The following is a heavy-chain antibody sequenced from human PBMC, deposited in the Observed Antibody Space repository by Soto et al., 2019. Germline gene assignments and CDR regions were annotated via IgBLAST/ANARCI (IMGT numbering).Heavy chain of an antibody. V-gene: IGHV4-4*07. J-gene: IGHJ2*01. CDR2: LNIAGTI. D-gene: IGHD6-13*01. CDR1: GASISSYN. Sequence: KLRETLSLTCSVSGASISSYNWNWVRQSAGKGPEWVGRLNIAGTINYNPSLKSRITMSMDTSKNQISLHLRSVTAADTAMYYCARDRGEYTSSWFWYFSHWGHGXLVTVSS. CDR3: ARDRGEYTSSWFWYFSH.